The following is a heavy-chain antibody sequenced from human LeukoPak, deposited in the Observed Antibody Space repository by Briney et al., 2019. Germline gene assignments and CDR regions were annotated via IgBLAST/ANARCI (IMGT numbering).Heavy chain of an antibody. CDR1: GFPFSTHS. V-gene: IGHV3-23*01. J-gene: IGHJ4*02. CDR3: ASYCSSTCSPSGFDF. CDR2: ISAGGDFV. D-gene: IGHD2-2*01. Sequence: GGSLRLSCAASGFPFSTHSLNWVRQAPGKGLEWVSSISAGGDFVYYGDSVKGRFTISRDDSKNTLYLQMSSLRAEDTAVCYCASYCSSTCSPSGFDFWGRGTLVTVSS.